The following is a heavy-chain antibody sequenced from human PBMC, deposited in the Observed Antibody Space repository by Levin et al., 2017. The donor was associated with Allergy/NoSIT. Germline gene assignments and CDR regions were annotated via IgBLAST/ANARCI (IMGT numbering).Heavy chain of an antibody. CDR3: ARRGETVIYN. CDR2: IYHSGST. D-gene: IGHD3-10*01. J-gene: IGHJ4*02. Sequence: KPSETLSLTCAVSGGSITSSDLWNWVRQPPGKGLEWIGEIYHSGSTNYNASLKSRVTMSVDKPTNQFSLTMTSVTAADTAVYYCARRGETVIYNWGQGTLVTVSS. CDR1: GGSITSSDL. V-gene: IGHV4-4*02.